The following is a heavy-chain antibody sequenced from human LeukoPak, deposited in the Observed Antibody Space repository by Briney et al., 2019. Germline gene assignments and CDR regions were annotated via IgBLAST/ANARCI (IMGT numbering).Heavy chain of an antibody. J-gene: IGHJ1*01. CDR2: IRQDGSEK. CDR1: GFTFSSYW. V-gene: IGHV3-7*01. Sequence: GGSLRLSCAASGFTFSSYWMTWGRQAPGKGLEWVANIRQDGSEKNYVDSVKGPVTISRDNAKNSLYLQMNSLRVEDTAVYFCMRQNRAYFFGHWGQGTVVTVSS. D-gene: IGHD3-3*01. CDR3: MRQNRAYFFGH.